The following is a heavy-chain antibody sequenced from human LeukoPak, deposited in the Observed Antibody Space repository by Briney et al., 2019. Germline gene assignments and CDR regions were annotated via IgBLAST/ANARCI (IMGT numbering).Heavy chain of an antibody. J-gene: IGHJ4*02. CDR2: IKPDESEK. V-gene: IGHV3-7*01. D-gene: IGHD6-13*01. CDR1: GFTFSSYW. Sequence: GGSLRLSCAASGFTFSSYWMSWVRQAPGKGLEWVANIKPDESEKYYVDSVKGRFTISRDNAKNSLYLQMNSLRAEHTAVYYCIIAATSRGGVDYWGQGTLVTVSS. CDR3: IIAATSRGGVDY.